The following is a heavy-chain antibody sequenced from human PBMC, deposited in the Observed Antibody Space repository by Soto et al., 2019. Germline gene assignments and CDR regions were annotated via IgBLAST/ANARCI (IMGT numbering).Heavy chain of an antibody. D-gene: IGHD2-2*02. V-gene: IGHV3-23*01. CDR1: GFTFRTYT. J-gene: IGHJ4*02. CDR3: VKDRIPDGRWNFDY. Sequence: EVQLLESGGGLEQPGGSLRLSCAASGFTFRTYTMNCVRQAPGQGLEWVSGIYGDGSETFYADSVKGRFTISRDNSRSMLFLHVNSLRAEDTAIYFCVKDRIPDGRWNFDYWGQGTVVTVSS. CDR2: IYGDGSET.